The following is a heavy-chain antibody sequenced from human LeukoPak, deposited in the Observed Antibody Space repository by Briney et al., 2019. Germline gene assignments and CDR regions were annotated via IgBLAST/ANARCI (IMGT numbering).Heavy chain of an antibody. CDR2: IRYDGSNK. CDR1: GFTFSSYG. Sequence: HPGGSLRLSCAASGFTFSSYGMHWVRQAPGKGLEWVAFIRYDGSNKYYADSVKGRFTISRDNSKNTLYLQMNSLRAEDTAVYYCAKDRRLYGSGRHNSWFDPWGQGTLVTVSS. J-gene: IGHJ5*02. CDR3: AKDRRLYGSGRHNSWFDP. V-gene: IGHV3-30*02. D-gene: IGHD3-10*01.